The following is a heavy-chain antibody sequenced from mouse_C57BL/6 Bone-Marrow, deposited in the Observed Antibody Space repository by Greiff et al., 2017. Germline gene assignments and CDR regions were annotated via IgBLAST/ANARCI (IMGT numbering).Heavy chain of an antibody. CDR3: AFYDYYYFDY. CDR1: GFNIKDYY. Sequence: EVKLVESGAELVKPGASVKLSCTASGFNIKDYYMPWVKQRTEQGLEWIGRIDPEDGETKYAPRFQGKATITADTSSNTAYLQLSSLTSEDTAVYYCAFYDYYYFDYWGQGTTLTVSS. D-gene: IGHD2-4*01. V-gene: IGHV14-2*01. CDR2: IDPEDGET. J-gene: IGHJ2*01.